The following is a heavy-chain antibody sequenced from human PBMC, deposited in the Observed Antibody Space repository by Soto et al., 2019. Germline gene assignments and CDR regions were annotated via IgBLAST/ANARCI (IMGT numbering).Heavy chain of an antibody. CDR2: ISYDGSNK. D-gene: IGHD3-3*01. J-gene: IGHJ4*02. Sequence: VGSLRLSCAVSGFTFSSYAMHRVRQAPGKGLEWVAVISYDGSNKYYADSVKGRFTISRDNSKNTLYLQMNGLRAEDTAVYYCARDTAGTDFAEWTYYFDYWGQGTLVTGSS. V-gene: IGHV3-30-3*01. CDR1: GFTFSSYA. CDR3: ARDTAGTDFAEWTYYFDY.